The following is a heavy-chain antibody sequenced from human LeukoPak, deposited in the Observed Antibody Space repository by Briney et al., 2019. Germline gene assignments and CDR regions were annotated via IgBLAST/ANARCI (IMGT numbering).Heavy chain of an antibody. J-gene: IGHJ3*02. CDR2: TRNKANSYTT. D-gene: IGHD3-22*01. Sequence: GGSLRLSCAASGFTFSDHYMDWVRRAPGKGLEWVGRTRNKANSYTTEYAASVKGRFTISRDDSKNSLYLQMNSLKTEDTAVYYCARLSYYDSSTGAFDIWGQGTMVTVSS. V-gene: IGHV3-72*01. CDR3: ARLSYYDSSTGAFDI. CDR1: GFTFSDHY.